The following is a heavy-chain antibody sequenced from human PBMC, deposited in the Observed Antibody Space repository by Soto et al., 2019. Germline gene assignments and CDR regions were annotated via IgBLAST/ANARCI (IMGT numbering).Heavy chain of an antibody. CDR3: VRAPQQRPFDY. CDR1: GFTLSDNW. D-gene: IGHD6-25*01. J-gene: IGHJ4*02. V-gene: IGHV3-74*03. CDR2: INNDGSSV. Sequence: EVQLVESGGGLVQPGGSLRLSCAASGFTLSDNWIHWVRRAPGKGLVWVSRINNDGSSVTYADSGKGRFTLSRDNAKNTWFLQMASLRVEDTAMYYCVRAPQQRPFDYWGQGTLVTVSS.